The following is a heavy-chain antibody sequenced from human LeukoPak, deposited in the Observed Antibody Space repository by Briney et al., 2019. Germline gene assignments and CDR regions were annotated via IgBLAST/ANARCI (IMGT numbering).Heavy chain of an antibody. D-gene: IGHD4-17*01. CDR1: GGTFSSYA. CDR2: IIPIFGTA. J-gene: IGHJ5*02. Sequence: ASVKVSCKASGGTFSSYAISWVRQAPGQGLEWMGGIIPIFGTANYAQKFQGRVTITTDESASTAYMELSSLRSEDTAVYYCARDRRATVTTDVGFDPWGQGTLVTVSS. V-gene: IGHV1-69*05. CDR3: ARDRRATVTTDVGFDP.